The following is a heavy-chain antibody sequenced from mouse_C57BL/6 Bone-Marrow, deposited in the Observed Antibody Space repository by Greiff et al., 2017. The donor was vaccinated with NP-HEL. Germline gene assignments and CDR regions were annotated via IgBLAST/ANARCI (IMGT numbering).Heavy chain of an antibody. Sequence: EVKLMESGGGLVQPGGSLSLSCAASGFTFTDYYMSWVRQPPGKALEWLGFIRNKANGYTTEYSASVKGRFTISRDNSQSILYLQMNALRAEDSDTYYCARYYYSDYDYFDYWGQGTTLTVSS. V-gene: IGHV7-3*01. CDR3: ARYYYSDYDYFDY. CDR1: GFTFTDYY. CDR2: IRNKANGYTT. D-gene: IGHD2-13*01. J-gene: IGHJ2*01.